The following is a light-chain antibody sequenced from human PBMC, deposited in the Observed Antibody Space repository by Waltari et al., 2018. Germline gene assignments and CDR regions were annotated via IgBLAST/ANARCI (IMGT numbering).Light chain of an antibody. J-gene: IGLJ1*01. CDR3: SSYTTSSAPGV. V-gene: IGLV2-14*01. CDR2: EVS. CDR1: DSDVGPYDF. Sequence: QSALTQPASVSGSPGQSITISCPGTDSDVGPYDFVSWYKQHPGKAPHLIIYEVSNRPSGISNRFSASTSGNTASLTISGLQAEDEADYYCSSYTTSSAPGVFGTGTRVTVL.